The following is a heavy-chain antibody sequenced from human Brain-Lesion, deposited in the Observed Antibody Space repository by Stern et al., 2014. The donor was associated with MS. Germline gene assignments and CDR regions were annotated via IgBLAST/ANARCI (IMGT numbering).Heavy chain of an antibody. V-gene: IGHV4-4*02. CDR2: SDHSGST. D-gene: IGHD6-13*01. Sequence: QVQLQESGPGLVKPSGTLSLTCAVSGGSISSSNWWSWVRQSPGKGLEWIGESDHSGSTIYNPSLKSRVTVSEDRPKTRFSLNLRSVTAADTAVYFCARFPASRPHVFDSWGQGTLVTVSS. CDR3: ARFPASRPHVFDS. CDR1: GGSISSSNW. J-gene: IGHJ4*02.